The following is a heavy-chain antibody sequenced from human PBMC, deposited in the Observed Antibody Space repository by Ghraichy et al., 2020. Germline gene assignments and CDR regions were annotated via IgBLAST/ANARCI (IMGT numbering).Heavy chain of an antibody. CDR1: GGTFSSYA. V-gene: IGHV1-69*13. J-gene: IGHJ4*02. D-gene: IGHD4-11*01. CDR2: IIPIFGTA. CDR3: ARAPPENYSTTSKKWKLGYFDY. Sequence: SVKVSCKASGGTFSSYAISWVRQAPGQGLEWMGGIIPIFGTANYAQKFQGRVTITADESTSTAYMELSSLRSEDTAVYYCARAPPENYSTTSKKWKLGYFDYWGQGTLVTVSS.